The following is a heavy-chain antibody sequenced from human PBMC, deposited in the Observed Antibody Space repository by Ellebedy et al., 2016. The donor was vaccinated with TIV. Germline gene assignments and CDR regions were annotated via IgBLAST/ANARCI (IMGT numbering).Heavy chain of an antibody. V-gene: IGHV3-21*04. CDR2: VRWGTSAI. CDR3: ARDPGYYSFSD. J-gene: IGHJ4*02. Sequence: GGSLRLXXAVSGFSVSDYTVSWVRQAAGEGLEWISSVRWGTSAIFYADSVRGRFTISRDSAKDLVTLQMNSLRAEDTAVYYCARDPGYYSFSDWGQGTLVTVSS. CDR1: GFSVSDYT. D-gene: IGHD1-26*01.